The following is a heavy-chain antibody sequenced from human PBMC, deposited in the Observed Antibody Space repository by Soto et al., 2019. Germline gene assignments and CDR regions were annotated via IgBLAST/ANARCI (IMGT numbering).Heavy chain of an antibody. Sequence: QLQLVQSEGEVRQPGASVRLSCKTSGYTFSSYGINWLRQAPGQGLEWMGWISTYNGDTHSAQNFGGRLSMTTDPLTSTAYLDPASLRPDDAAVYFCARDRLPGTGYSDFWGAGSRWFDPWGQGTLVAVSS. J-gene: IGHJ5*02. D-gene: IGHD3-3*01. CDR2: ISTYNGDT. CDR3: ARDRLPGTGYSDFWGAGSRWFDP. CDR1: GYTFSSYG. V-gene: IGHV1-18*04.